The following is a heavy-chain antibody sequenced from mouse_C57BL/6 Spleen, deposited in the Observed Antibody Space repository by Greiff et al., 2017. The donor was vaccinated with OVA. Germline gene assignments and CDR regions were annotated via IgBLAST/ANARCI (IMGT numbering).Heavy chain of an antibody. CDR1: GYSFTGYY. CDR2: INPSTGGT. CDR3: ARGSDDDTWDY. V-gene: IGHV1-42*01. D-gene: IGHD2-3*01. J-gene: IGHJ4*01. Sequence: VQLQQSGPELVKPGASVKISCKASGYSFTGYYMNWVQQSPEKSLEWIGEINPSTGGTTYNQTFKAKATLTVDKSSSTAYMQLKSLTSEDSAVYYCARGSDDDTWDYWGQGTSVTVSS.